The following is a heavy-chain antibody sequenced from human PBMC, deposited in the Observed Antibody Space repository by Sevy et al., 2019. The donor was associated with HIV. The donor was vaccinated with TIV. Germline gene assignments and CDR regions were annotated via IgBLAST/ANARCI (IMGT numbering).Heavy chain of an antibody. D-gene: IGHD3-3*01. J-gene: IGHJ4*02. CDR3: ARGKHVSDYYGSFDY. V-gene: IGHV3-53*01. CDR1: GVTVSSNF. CDR2: IWLTGAT. Sequence: GGSLRLSCTVSGVTVSSNFISWVRQAPGKGLEWVSVIWLTGATYYADSVKGRFTISRDNSKNTVYLDMSSLRADDMAVYFCARGKHVSDYYGSFDYWGQGTLVTVSS.